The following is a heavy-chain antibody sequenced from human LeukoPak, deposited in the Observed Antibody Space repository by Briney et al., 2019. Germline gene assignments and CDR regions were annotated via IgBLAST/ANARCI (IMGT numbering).Heavy chain of an antibody. CDR1: GLTFSTSG. CDR2: IGLTGSDR. CDR3: ATETNGRHYDY. V-gene: IGHV3-21*06. J-gene: IGHJ4*02. Sequence: GGSLRLSCTASGLTFSTSGFNWVRQAPGKGLEWVASIGLTGSDRYHADSIKGRFTISRDNANNFLYLQMKSLRAEDTAVYYCATETNGRHYDYWGQGTLLTVSS. D-gene: IGHD1-14*01.